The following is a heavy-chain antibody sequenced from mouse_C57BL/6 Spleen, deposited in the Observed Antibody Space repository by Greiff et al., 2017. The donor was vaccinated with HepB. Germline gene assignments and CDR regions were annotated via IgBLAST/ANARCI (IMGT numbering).Heavy chain of an antibody. CDR1: GFTFSSYA. CDR2: ISDGGSYT. J-gene: IGHJ4*01. CDR3: ARDTGGYYAMDY. D-gene: IGHD4-1*01. Sequence: EVKVVESGGGLVKPGGSLKLSCAASGFTFSSYAMSWVRQTPEKRLEWVATISDGGSYTYYPDNVKGRFTISRDNAKNNLYLQMSHLKSEDTAMYYCARDTGGYYAMDYWGQGTSVTVSS. V-gene: IGHV5-4*01.